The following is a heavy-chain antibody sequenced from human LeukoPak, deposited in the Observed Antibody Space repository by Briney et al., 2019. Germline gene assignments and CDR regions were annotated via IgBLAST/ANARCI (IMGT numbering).Heavy chain of an antibody. CDR2: INPNSGGT. CDR1: GYTFTGYN. D-gene: IGHD5-24*01. CDR3: ATITRYHSDGYSSRGYNDY. V-gene: IGHV1-2*02. Sequence: GASVKVSCKASGYTFTGYNMHWVRQPPGQGLEWMGWINPNSGGTNYAQKFQGRVTMTRDTSITTAYMELSSLTSDDTAVYYCATITRYHSDGYSSRGYNDYWGQGTLVTVSS. J-gene: IGHJ4*02.